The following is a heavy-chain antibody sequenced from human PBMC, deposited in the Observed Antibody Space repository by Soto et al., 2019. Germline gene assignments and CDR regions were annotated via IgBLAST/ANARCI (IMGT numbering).Heavy chain of an antibody. Sequence: SETLSLTCIVSGGSISRSSYYWGWIRQPPGKGLEWIGSIYYSGSTYYNPSLKSRVTISVDTSKNQFSLKLISVTAADTAVYYCARVLAAANCFDPWGRGTLVTVSS. CDR2: IYYSGST. CDR1: GGSISRSSYY. CDR3: ARVLAAANCFDP. V-gene: IGHV4-39*01. D-gene: IGHD6-13*01. J-gene: IGHJ5*02.